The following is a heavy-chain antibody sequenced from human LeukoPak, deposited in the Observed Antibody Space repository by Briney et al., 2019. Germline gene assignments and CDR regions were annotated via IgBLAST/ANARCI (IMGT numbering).Heavy chain of an antibody. CDR1: GISFSSYW. D-gene: IGHD3-22*01. CDR2: IKYDGTHK. V-gene: IGHV3-7*01. Sequence: GGSLRLSCVASGISFSSYWMAWVRQAPGKGLEWVANIKYDGTHKFYADSVKGRFTISRVNAKNSLFLEMNSLRADDTAVYFCASSHDSSGNDWGQGTLVTVSS. J-gene: IGHJ4*02. CDR3: ASSHDSSGND.